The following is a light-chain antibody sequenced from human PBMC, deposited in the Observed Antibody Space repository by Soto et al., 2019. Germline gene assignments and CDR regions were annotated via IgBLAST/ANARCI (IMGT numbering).Light chain of an antibody. CDR1: QSVNSD. CDR3: QQYGSSIT. J-gene: IGKJ5*01. V-gene: IGKV3-20*01. Sequence: IVWTQSPGTLSLSPGERATLSCRATQSVNSDLAWFQQKPGQAPRRLIYGTSSRATGIPDRFSGSGSGTDFTLTISRLEPEDFAVFYCQQYGSSITFGQGTRLEIK. CDR2: GTS.